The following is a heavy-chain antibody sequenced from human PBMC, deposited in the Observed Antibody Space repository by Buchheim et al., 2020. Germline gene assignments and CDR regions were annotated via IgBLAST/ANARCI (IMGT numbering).Heavy chain of an antibody. J-gene: IGHJ6*02. Sequence: QVQLVQSGAEVKKPGASVKVSCKASLYTFTGYYMHWVRQAPGQGLEWMGWINPNSGGTNYAQKFQGRVTMTRDTSISTAYMELSRLRSDDTAVYYCARDRIRITIFGVVIPYGMDVWGQGTT. V-gene: IGHV1-2*02. D-gene: IGHD3-3*01. CDR1: LYTFTGYY. CDR3: ARDRIRITIFGVVIPYGMDV. CDR2: INPNSGGT.